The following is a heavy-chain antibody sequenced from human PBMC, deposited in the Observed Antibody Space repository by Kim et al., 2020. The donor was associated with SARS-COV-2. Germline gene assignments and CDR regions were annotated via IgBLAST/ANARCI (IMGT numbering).Heavy chain of an antibody. CDR1: GGSISSSSYY. CDR3: ARGTTVTAGLDY. Sequence: SETLSLTCTVSGGSISSSSYYWGWIRQPPGKGLEWIGSIYYSGSTYYNPSLKSRVTISVDTSKNQFSLKLSSVTAADTAVYYCARGTTVTAGLDYWGQGTLVTVSS. J-gene: IGHJ4*02. CDR2: IYYSGST. V-gene: IGHV4-39*07. D-gene: IGHD2-2*01.